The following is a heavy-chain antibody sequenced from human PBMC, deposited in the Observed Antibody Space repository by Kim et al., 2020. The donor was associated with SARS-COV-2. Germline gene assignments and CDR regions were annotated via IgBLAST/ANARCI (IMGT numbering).Heavy chain of an antibody. J-gene: IGHJ5*02. Sequence: SETLSLTCTVSGGSISSGGYYWSWIRQHPGKGLEWIGYIYYSGSTYYNPSLKSRVTISVDTSKNQFSLKLSSVTAADTAVYYCARGSRRYSSSWYGWFDPWGQGTLVTVSS. V-gene: IGHV4-31*03. CDR1: GGSISSGGYY. D-gene: IGHD6-13*01. CDR3: ARGSRRYSSSWYGWFDP. CDR2: IYYSGST.